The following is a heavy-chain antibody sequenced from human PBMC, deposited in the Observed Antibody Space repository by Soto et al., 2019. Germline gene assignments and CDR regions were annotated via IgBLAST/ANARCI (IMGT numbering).Heavy chain of an antibody. CDR3: VRGLIPGNWGWFDS. CDR1: EISDYC. CDR2: INPYNGAT. J-gene: IGHJ5*01. V-gene: IGHV1-2*04. Sequence: QVQLVQSGAEVRMPGASVKVSCQASEISDYCIHWVRQAPGQGLEWMGWINPYNGATDYAQKFLGWVTLTRDTSIRTVYMDLNSLTFDDTAVYYCVRGLIPGNWGWFDSWGQGTLVTVAS. D-gene: IGHD7-27*01.